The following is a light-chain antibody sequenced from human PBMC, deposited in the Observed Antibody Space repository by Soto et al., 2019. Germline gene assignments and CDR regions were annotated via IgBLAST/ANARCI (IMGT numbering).Light chain of an antibody. CDR1: SSDIGRYDR. Sequence: QSALTQPPSVSGSPGQSVTISCTGTSSDIGRYDRVSWYQQPPGTAPKLVIYDVSNRPSGVPDRFSGSKSGNTASLTISGLQAEDEADYYCSSYTGSITLVFGGGTKLTVL. CDR2: DVS. V-gene: IGLV2-18*02. CDR3: SSYTGSITLV. J-gene: IGLJ3*02.